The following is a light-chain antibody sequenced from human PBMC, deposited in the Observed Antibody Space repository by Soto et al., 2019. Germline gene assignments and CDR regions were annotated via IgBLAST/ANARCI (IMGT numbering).Light chain of an antibody. V-gene: IGKV3-15*01. Sequence: DIVMTQSPGTLSVSPGERASLSCRASQIIGSSLAWYQQKPGQAPRLLLVDASKRATGVPARFSGSGSGTEFTLTISNLQSEDFVVYYCQQYKSLPQTFGQGTKIEIK. J-gene: IGKJ2*01. CDR1: QIIGSS. CDR3: QQYKSLPQT. CDR2: DAS.